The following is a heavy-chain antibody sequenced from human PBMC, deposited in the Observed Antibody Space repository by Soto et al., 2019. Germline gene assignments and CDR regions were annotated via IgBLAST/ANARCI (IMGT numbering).Heavy chain of an antibody. D-gene: IGHD3-3*01. CDR2: INPATGAA. CDR1: GYPVTAYY. Sequence: QLHLVQSGAVVKKPGASVTVSCSASGYPVTAYYMHWVRQAPGRGLEWLGGINPATGAAKYTQTFQGRDTTARVTATRAVFREPGGLTSEDTAVFYWARGGGVGVAGSAAFDMWGQGTLVTVSS. V-gene: IGHV1-2*02. CDR3: ARGGGVGVAGSAAFDM. J-gene: IGHJ3*02.